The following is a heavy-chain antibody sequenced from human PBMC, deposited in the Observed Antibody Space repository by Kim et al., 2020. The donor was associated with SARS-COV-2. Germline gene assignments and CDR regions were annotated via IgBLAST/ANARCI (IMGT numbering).Heavy chain of an antibody. J-gene: IGHJ4*02. Sequence: GESLKISCKGSGYSFTSYWIGWVRQMPGKGLEWMGIIYPGDSDTRYSPSFQGQVTISADKSISTAYLQWSSLKASDTAMYYCARAYYDILTGYQAYFDYWGQGTLVTVSS. CDR3: ARAYYDILTGYQAYFDY. V-gene: IGHV5-51*01. D-gene: IGHD3-9*01. CDR1: GYSFTSYW. CDR2: IYPGDSDT.